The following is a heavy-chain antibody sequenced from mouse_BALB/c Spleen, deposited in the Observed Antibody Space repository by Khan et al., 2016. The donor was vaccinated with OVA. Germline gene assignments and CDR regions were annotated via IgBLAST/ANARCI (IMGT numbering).Heavy chain of an antibody. CDR3: TRKDYYDYDPFPY. CDR2: INYSGNT. CDR1: GYSITSEYA. D-gene: IGHD2-4*01. J-gene: IGHJ3*01. Sequence: EVKLLESGPGLVKPSQSLSLTCTVTGYSITSEYAWNWIRQFPGNELEWMGYINYSGNTRYNPSLKSRISITRDTSKNQFFLQLTSVTTEDTATYYCTRKDYYDYDPFPYWGQGTLVTVS. V-gene: IGHV3-2*02.